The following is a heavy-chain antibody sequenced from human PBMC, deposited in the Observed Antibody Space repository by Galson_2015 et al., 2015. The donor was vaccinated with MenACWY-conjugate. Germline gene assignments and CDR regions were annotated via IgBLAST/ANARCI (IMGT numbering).Heavy chain of an antibody. CDR3: ARDMTVAGLDAFDI. CDR1: GYTFTGYY. D-gene: IGHD6-19*01. J-gene: IGHJ3*02. Sequence: SVKVSCKASGYTFTGYYMHWVRPAPGQGLEWMGWINPNSGGTNYAQKFQGWVTMTRDTSISTAYMELSRLRSDDTAVYYCARDMTVAGLDAFDIWGQGTMVTVSS. CDR2: INPNSGGT. V-gene: IGHV1-2*04.